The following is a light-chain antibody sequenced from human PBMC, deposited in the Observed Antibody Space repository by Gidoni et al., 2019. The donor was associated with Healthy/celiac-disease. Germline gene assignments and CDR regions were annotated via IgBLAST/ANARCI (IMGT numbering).Light chain of an antibody. V-gene: IGLV2-14*01. CDR3: SSYTSSSTPLV. CDR2: EVS. CDR1: SSDVGGYNY. Sequence: GSPGQSITISCTGTSSDVGGYNYVSWYQQHPGKAPKLMIYEVSNRPSGVSNRFSGSKSGNTASLTISGLQAEDEADYYCSSYTSSSTPLVFGTGTKVNVX. J-gene: IGLJ1*01.